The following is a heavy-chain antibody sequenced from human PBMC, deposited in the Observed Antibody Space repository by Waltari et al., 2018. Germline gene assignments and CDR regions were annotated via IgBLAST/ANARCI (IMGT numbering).Heavy chain of an antibody. CDR2: ISGSAGAI. Sequence: LESGGGLAQPGGSLKLSCFASGFTFGDFAMHWVRQAPGKGLEGVSVISGSAGAIHDVDSVKGRFTISRDNSNSTLYLQMNNLRADDTAIYYCAKAPYQLPFLEAWGQGTPVTVSS. D-gene: IGHD2-2*01. CDR3: AKAPYQLPFLEA. V-gene: IGHV3-23*01. J-gene: IGHJ1*01. CDR1: GFTFGDFA.